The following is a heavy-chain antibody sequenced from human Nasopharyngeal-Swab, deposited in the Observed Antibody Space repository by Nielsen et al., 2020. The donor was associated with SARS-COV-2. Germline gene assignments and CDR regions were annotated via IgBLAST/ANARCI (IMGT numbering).Heavy chain of an antibody. V-gene: IGHV3-23*01. J-gene: IGHJ4*02. D-gene: IGHD3-10*01. CDR1: GFTLSNYA. Sequence: GGSLRLSCAVSGFTLSNYAMGWVRQAPGRGLEWVSYSSHYDGSTYYTDSVKGRFTVSRDNSKNTLHLQMNSLRADDTAVYFCARDNSGRYPDFWGQGTLVTVSS. CDR3: ARDNSGRYPDF. CDR2: SSHYDGST.